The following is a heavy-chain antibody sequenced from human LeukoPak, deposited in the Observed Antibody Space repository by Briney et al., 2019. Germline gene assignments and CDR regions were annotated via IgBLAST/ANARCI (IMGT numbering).Heavy chain of an antibody. CDR2: MNPNSGNT. CDR1: AYTFTSYD. V-gene: IGHV1-8*01. CDR3: ARSDHYYYMDV. J-gene: IGHJ6*03. Sequence: GASVKVSCKASAYTFTSYDINWVRQATGQGLEWMGWMNPNSGNTGYAQKFQGRVTMTRNTSINTAYMELRSLRSDDTAVYYCARSDHYYYMDVWGKGTTVTVSS.